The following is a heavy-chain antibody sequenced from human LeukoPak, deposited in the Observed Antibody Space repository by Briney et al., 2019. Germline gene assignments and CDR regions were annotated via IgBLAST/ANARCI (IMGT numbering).Heavy chain of an antibody. CDR3: ARDLARWIAARRSYYYYGMDV. Sequence: PGGSLRLSCAASGFTFSSYGMHWVRQAPGKGLEWVAVIWYDGSNKYYADSVKGRFTISRDNSKNTLYLQMNSLRAEDTAVYYCARDLARWIAARRSYYYYGMDVWGQGTTVTVSS. V-gene: IGHV3-33*01. CDR2: IWYDGSNK. CDR1: GFTFSSYG. J-gene: IGHJ6*02. D-gene: IGHD6-6*01.